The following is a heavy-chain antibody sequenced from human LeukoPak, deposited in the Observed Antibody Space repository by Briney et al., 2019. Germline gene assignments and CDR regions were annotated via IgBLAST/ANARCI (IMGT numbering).Heavy chain of an antibody. J-gene: IGHJ3*02. CDR1: GFTFSDYY. V-gene: IGHV3-11*01. Sequence: GGSLRLSCAASGFTFSDYYMSWIRQAPGKGLEWVSYISSSGSTIYYADSVKGRFTIFRDNAKNSLYLQMNSLRAEDTAVYYCATNLMIVAPRAFDIWGQGTMVTVSS. CDR2: ISSSGSTI. D-gene: IGHD3-22*01. CDR3: ATNLMIVAPRAFDI.